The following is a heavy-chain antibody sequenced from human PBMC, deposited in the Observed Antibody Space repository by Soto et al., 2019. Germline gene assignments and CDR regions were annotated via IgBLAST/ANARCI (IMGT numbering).Heavy chain of an antibody. CDR1: GFTFGSYE. V-gene: IGHV3-48*03. CDR3: ARGGRFFDA. CDR2: IGGSGSPI. J-gene: IGHJ5*02. Sequence: GSSVRLSCADSGFTFGSYEMNWVRQAPGKGLEWLSYIGGSGSPIYYADSVKGRFTISRDSAKNSLYLQMNSLRAEDTAIYFCARGGRFFDAWGQGSLVTVSS. D-gene: IGHD3-16*01.